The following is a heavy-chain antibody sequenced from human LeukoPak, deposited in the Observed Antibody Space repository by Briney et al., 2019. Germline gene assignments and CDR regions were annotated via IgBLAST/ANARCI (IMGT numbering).Heavy chain of an antibody. Sequence: SETLSLTCTVSGGSISSSSYYWGWIRQPPGKGLEWIGSIYYSGSTYYNPSLKSRVTISVDTSKNQFSLKLSSVTAADTAVYYCASFQVGASPVFDYWGQGTLVTVSS. J-gene: IGHJ4*02. CDR3: ASFQVGASPVFDY. V-gene: IGHV4-39*07. D-gene: IGHD1-26*01. CDR2: IYYSGST. CDR1: GGSISSSSYY.